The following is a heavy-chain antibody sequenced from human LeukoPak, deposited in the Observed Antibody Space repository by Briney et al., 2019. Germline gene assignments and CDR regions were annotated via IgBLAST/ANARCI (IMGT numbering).Heavy chain of an antibody. CDR3: AKMGNPATVTADY. D-gene: IGHD4-17*01. CDR1: GGSISGSNYY. Sequence: KTSETLSLTCTVSGGSISGSNYYWGWIRQPPGKGLEWIGSIFYTGSSYYNPSLKSRVTISVDTSKNQFSLKLNSVTAADTAVYYCAKMGNPATVTADYWGQGTLVTVSS. V-gene: IGHV4-39*07. J-gene: IGHJ4*02. CDR2: IFYTGSS.